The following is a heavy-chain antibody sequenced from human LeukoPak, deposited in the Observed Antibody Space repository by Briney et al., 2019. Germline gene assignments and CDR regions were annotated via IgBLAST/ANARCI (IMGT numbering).Heavy chain of an antibody. V-gene: IGHV3-30*02. CDR3: AKGPTWIQLWTELGY. D-gene: IGHD5-18*01. CDR2: IRYDGSNK. J-gene: IGHJ4*02. CDR1: GFTFSSYG. Sequence: GGSLRLSCAASGFTFSSYGMHWVRQAPGKGLEWVAFIRYDGSNKYYADSVKGRFTISRDNSKNTLYLQMNSLRAEDTAVYYCAKGPTWIQLWTELGYWGQGTLVTVSS.